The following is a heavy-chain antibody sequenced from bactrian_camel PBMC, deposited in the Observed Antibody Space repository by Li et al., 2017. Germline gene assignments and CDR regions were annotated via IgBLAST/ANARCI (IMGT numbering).Heavy chain of an antibody. CDR2: IDTGRANA. CDR3: AAGLKWCRQGYPTADFRY. CDR1: GFTFSRYP. D-gene: IGHD2*01. J-gene: IGHJ6*01. Sequence: VQLVESGGDLVQPGGSLRLSCATSGFTFSRYPMAWVRQAPGKGLEWVASIDTGRANAYYDDSVKGRFTISRDNAKNTVYLQMNSLQPDDTAMYYCAAGLKWCRQGYPTADFRYLGQGTQVTVS. V-gene: IGHV3S40*01.